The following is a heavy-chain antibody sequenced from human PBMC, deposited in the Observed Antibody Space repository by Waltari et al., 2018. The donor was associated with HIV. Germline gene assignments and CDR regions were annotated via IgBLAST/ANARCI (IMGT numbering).Heavy chain of an antibody. D-gene: IGHD2-2*02. J-gene: IGHJ4*02. V-gene: IGHV4-31*03. CDR3: ARALYRSGASDY. CDR2: IYYSGST. Sequence: QVQLQESGPGLVKPSQTLSLTCTVSGGSVNSGASYWSWIRQHPGKGLEWIGYIYYSGSTDSNSSLKSRVTISLDTSKNQFSLKLSSVTAADTGVYYCARALYRSGASDYWGQGTLVTVSS. CDR1: GGSVNSGASY.